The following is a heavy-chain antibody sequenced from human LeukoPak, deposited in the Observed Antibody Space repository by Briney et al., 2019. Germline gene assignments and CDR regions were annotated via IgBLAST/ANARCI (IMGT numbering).Heavy chain of an antibody. CDR3: AKGFGYSSSWHYFDY. D-gene: IGHD6-13*01. V-gene: IGHV3-23*01. J-gene: IGHJ4*02. CDR1: GCTFSSYA. Sequence: QSGGSLRLSCAASGCTFSSYAMSWVRQAQGKGLEWVSAISGSGGSTYYADSVKGRFTISRDNSKNTLYLQMNSLRAEDTAVYYCAKGFGYSSSWHYFDYWGQGTLVTVSS. CDR2: ISGSGGST.